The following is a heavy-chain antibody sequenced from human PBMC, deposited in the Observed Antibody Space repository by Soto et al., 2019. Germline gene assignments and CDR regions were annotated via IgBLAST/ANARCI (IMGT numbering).Heavy chain of an antibody. Sequence: QVQLQQWGAGLLKPSETLSLTCTVYGGSFSGNYWSWIRQPPGMGLEWIGEISHSGSTNYNPSLKSRVTISVDTSKNQFSLKLSSVTAADTAMYYCARGHLPGGNTFYCDYWGQGTLVTVSS. CDR2: ISHSGST. J-gene: IGHJ4*02. V-gene: IGHV4-34*01. CDR3: ARGHLPGGNTFYCDY. D-gene: IGHD2-15*01. CDR1: GGSFSGNY.